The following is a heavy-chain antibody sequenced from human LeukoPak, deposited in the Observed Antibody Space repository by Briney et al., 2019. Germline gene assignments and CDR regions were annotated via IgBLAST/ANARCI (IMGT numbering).Heavy chain of an antibody. CDR1: GYTFTGYY. V-gene: IGHV1-2*02. D-gene: IGHD3-10*01. Sequence: ASVKVSCKASGYTFTGYYMHWVRQAPGQGLEWMGWINPNSGGTNYAQKFQGRVTMTRDTSISTAYMELSKLRSDDTAVYYCASNRLLWFGEFGYWGQGTLVTVSS. CDR3: ASNRLLWFGEFGY. CDR2: INPNSGGT. J-gene: IGHJ4*02.